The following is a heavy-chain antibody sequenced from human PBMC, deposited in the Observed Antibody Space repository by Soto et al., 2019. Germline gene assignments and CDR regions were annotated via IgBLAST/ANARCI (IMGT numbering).Heavy chain of an antibody. J-gene: IGHJ4*02. Sequence: GGSLRLSCAASGFTFSSYSMNWVRQAPGKGLEWVSSISSSSSYIYYADSVKGRFTISRDNAKNSLYLQMNSLRAEDTAVYYCARGGRRVPPYFDYWRQGTLVTVSS. CDR3: ARGGRRVPPYFDY. V-gene: IGHV3-21*01. CDR2: ISSSSSYI. CDR1: GFTFSSYS. D-gene: IGHD3-16*01.